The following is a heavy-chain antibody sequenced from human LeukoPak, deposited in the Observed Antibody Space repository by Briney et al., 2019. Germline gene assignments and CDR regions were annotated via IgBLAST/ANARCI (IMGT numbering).Heavy chain of an antibody. CDR3: AGHSFDTVDAFDV. V-gene: IGHV5-51*01. CDR2: IYPGDSDT. J-gene: IGHJ3*01. D-gene: IGHD2-2*02. Sequence: KTGGSLRLSCQGSGYSLTSYWISWVRQMPGKGLEWMGIIYPGDSDTRYSPSFQGQVTISADKSSSTAYLQWRSLKASDTAMYYCAGHSFDTVDAFDVWGQGTIVIVSA. CDR1: GYSLTSYW.